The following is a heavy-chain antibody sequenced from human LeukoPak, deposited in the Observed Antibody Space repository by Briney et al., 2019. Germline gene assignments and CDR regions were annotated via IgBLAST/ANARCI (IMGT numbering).Heavy chain of an antibody. J-gene: IGHJ4*02. CDR3: ARPNCSSTSCFFDY. CDR2: IWYDGSNK. V-gene: IGHV3-33*01. D-gene: IGHD2-2*01. CDR1: GFTFSSYG. Sequence: GGSLRLSCAASGFTFSSYGMHWVRQAPGKGLEWVAVIWYDGSNKYYADSVKGRFTISRDNSKNTLYLQMNSLRAEDTAVYYCARPNCSSTSCFFDYWGQGTLVTVSS.